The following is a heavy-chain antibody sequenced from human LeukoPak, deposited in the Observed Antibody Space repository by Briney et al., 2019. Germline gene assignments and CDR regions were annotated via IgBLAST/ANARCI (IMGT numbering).Heavy chain of an antibody. D-gene: IGHD3-10*01. V-gene: IGHV4-34*01. CDR3: ARGRITMVRGVKKYYFDY. J-gene: IGHJ4*02. CDR1: GGSFSGYY. CDR2: INHSGST. Sequence: PSETLSLTCAVYGGSFSGYYWSWIRQPPGKGLEWIGVINHSGSTNYNPSLKSRVTISVDTSKNQFSLKLSSVTAADTAVYYCARGRITMVRGVKKYYFDYWGQGTLVTVSS.